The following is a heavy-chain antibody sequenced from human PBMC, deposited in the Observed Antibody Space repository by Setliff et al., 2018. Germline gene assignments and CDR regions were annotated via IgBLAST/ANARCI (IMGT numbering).Heavy chain of an antibody. Sequence: SETLSLTCTVSDDSISSRHYYWSWIRQPAGKGLEWLGQIYTSWSSNYNPSLKGRATLSVDTSKNQFSLKLSSMTAADTAVYYCARESQGLRGFDIWGQGTMVTVSS. CDR2: IYTSWSS. CDR3: ARESQGLRGFDI. J-gene: IGHJ3*02. V-gene: IGHV4-61*09. D-gene: IGHD4-17*01. CDR1: DDSISSRHYY.